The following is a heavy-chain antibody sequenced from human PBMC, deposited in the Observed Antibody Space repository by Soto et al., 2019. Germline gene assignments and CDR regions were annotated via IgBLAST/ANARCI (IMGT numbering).Heavy chain of an antibody. CDR3: AIESEDRTSNFDY. J-gene: IGHJ4*02. V-gene: IGHV3-21*06. CDR1: GLPFTRYS. Sequence: EVQLVESGGGLVKPGGSLRLSCAASGLPFTRYSMNWVRPAPGKGLEWVSSISSTTNYIYYGDSMKGRFTLSSDNAKNSLYLEMNSLRADDTAVYYCAIESEDRTSNFDYWGQGPLVTVSS. CDR2: ISSTTNYI.